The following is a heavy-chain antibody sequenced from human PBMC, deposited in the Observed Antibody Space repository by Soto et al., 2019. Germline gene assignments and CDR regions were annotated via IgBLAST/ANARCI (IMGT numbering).Heavy chain of an antibody. CDR1: GFTFSSYG. CDR3: AREKNKGGIQLWFTDY. V-gene: IGHV3-33*01. J-gene: IGHJ4*02. CDR2: IWYDGSNK. Sequence: QVQLVESGGGVVQPGRSLRLSCAASGFTFSSYGMHWVRQAPGKGLEWVAVIWYDGSNKYYADSVKGRFTISRDNSKNTLYLQMNSLRAEDTAVYYCAREKNKGGIQLWFTDYWGQGTLVTVSS. D-gene: IGHD5-18*01.